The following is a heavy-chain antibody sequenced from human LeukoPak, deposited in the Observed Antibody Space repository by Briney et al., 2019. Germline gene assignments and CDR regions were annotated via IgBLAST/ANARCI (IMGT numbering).Heavy chain of an antibody. V-gene: IGHV4-59*01. Sequence: SETLSLTCTVSGGSISSYYWSWIRQPPGKGLEWIGYIYYSGSTNYNPSLKSRVTISVDTSKNQFSLKLSSVTAADTAVYYCARDFGGWSDYWGQGTLDTVSS. J-gene: IGHJ4*02. CDR1: GGSISSYY. D-gene: IGHD6-19*01. CDR3: ARDFGGWSDY. CDR2: IYYSGST.